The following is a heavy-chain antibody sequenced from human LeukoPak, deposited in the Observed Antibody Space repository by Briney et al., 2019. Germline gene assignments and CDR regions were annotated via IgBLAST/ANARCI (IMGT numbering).Heavy chain of an antibody. Sequence: PGGSLRLSCAASGFTFSSDSMNWVRQAPGKGLEWVSSISSSTSYMYYADSVKGRFTISRDNAKNSLYLQMNSLRAEDTAVYYCARVGPTYCSGGSCYYYYGMDVWGQGTTVTVSS. J-gene: IGHJ6*02. CDR3: ARVGPTYCSGGSCYYYYGMDV. D-gene: IGHD2-15*01. V-gene: IGHV3-21*01. CDR2: ISSSTSYM. CDR1: GFTFSSDS.